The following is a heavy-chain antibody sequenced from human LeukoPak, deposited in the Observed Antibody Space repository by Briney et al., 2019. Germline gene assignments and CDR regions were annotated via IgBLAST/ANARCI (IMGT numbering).Heavy chain of an antibody. CDR2: FDPEDGET. Sequence: EASVKVSCKVSGYTLTELSMHWVRQAPGKGLEWMGGFDPEDGETIYAQKFQGRVTMTEDTSTDTAHMELSSLRSEDTAVYYCATRAVAAAGADYWGQGTLVTVSS. D-gene: IGHD6-13*01. CDR1: GYTLTELS. J-gene: IGHJ4*02. CDR3: ATRAVAAAGADY. V-gene: IGHV1-24*01.